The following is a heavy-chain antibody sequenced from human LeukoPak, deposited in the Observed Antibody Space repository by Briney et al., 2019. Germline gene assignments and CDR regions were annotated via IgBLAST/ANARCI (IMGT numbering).Heavy chain of an antibody. V-gene: IGHV3-48*03. CDR1: GFTFSSYE. CDR2: ISSSGSTI. J-gene: IGHJ4*02. Sequence: PGGSLRLSCAASGFTFSSYEMNWVRQAPGKGLEWVSYISSSGSTIYYADSVEGRFTISRDNAKNSLYLQMNSLRAEDTAVYYCAREGDYYGSGSYDYWGQGTLVTVSS. D-gene: IGHD3-10*01. CDR3: AREGDYYGSGSYDY.